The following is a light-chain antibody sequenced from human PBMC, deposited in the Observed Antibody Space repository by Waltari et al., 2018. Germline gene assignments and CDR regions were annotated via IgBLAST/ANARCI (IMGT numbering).Light chain of an antibody. Sequence: DIVMTQSPDSLAVSLGERATINCKSSQSVLYNSNNRNYLGRYQHKTGQPPKLRIYWASTRASGVPDRFSGSGSGTDVTLTSSSLQAEDVAVYYCQQYYASPRTFGQGTKVEVK. CDR1: QSVLYNSNNRNY. CDR3: QQYYASPRT. V-gene: IGKV4-1*01. CDR2: WAS. J-gene: IGKJ1*01.